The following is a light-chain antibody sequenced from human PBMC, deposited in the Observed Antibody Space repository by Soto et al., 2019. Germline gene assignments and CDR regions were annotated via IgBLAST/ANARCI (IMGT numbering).Light chain of an antibody. V-gene: IGLV1-51*01. Sequence: QSVLTQPPSVSAAPGQRVTISCSGSSSNIENNFVSWYQQLPGTAPKVLIYDNNKRPSGTPDRFSGSKSGTPATLGITGLQTGDEADYYCGAWDNSLSAGVFGGGTKVTVL. J-gene: IGLJ2*01. CDR3: GAWDNSLSAGV. CDR2: DNN. CDR1: SSNIENNF.